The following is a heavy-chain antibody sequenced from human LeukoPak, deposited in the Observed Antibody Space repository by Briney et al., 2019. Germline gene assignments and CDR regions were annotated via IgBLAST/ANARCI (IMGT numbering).Heavy chain of an antibody. J-gene: IGHJ6*02. Sequence: ASVKVSCKASGYTFTGYYMHWVRQAPGQGLEWMGWINPNSGGTNYAQKFQGRVTMTRDTSISTAYMELSRLRSDDTAVYYCARALPPSTMINSVYYYYGMDVWGQGTTVTVSS. CDR3: ARALPPSTMINSVYYYYGMDV. D-gene: IGHD3-22*01. CDR1: GYTFTGYY. CDR2: INPNSGGT. V-gene: IGHV1-2*02.